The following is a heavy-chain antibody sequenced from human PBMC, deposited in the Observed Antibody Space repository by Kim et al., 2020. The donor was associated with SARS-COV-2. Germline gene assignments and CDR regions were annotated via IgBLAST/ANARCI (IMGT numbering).Heavy chain of an antibody. D-gene: IGHD5-12*01. CDR2: INHSGST. Sequence: SETLSLTCAVYGGSFSGYYWSWIRQPPGKGLEWIGEINHSGSTNYNPSLKSRVTISVDTSKNQFSLKLSSVTAADTAVYYCAREGGLRSSWSGKKKLAEVDFDYWGQGTLVTVSS. CDR1: GGSFSGYY. CDR3: AREGGLRSSWSGKKKLAEVDFDY. J-gene: IGHJ4*02. V-gene: IGHV4-34*01.